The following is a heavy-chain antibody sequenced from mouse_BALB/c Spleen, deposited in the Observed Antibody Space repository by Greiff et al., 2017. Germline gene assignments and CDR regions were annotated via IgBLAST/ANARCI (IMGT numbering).Heavy chain of an antibody. CDR2: IDPENGDT. J-gene: IGHJ1*01. CDR1: GFNIKDYY. V-gene: IGHV14-4*02. Sequence: EVQLQQSGAELVRSGASVKLSCTASGFNIKDYYMHWVKQRPEQGLEWIGWIDPENGDTEYAPKFQGKATMTADTSSNTAYLQLSSLTSEDTAVYYCNAPYYGSPRYFDVWGAGTTVTVSS. CDR3: NAPYYGSPRYFDV. D-gene: IGHD1-1*01.